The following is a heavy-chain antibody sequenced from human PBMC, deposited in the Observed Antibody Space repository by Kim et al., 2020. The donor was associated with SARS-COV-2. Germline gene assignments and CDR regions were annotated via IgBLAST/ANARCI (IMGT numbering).Heavy chain of an antibody. CDR3: ARGGTIFGVVTSPSDY. V-gene: IGHV4-31*03. D-gene: IGHD3-3*01. CDR1: GGSISSGGYY. Sequence: SETLSLTCTVSGGSISSGGYYWSWIRQHPGKGLEWIGYIYYSGSTYYNPSLKSRVTISVDTSKDQFSLKLSSVTAADTAVYYCARGGTIFGVVTSPSDYWGQGTLVTVSS. J-gene: IGHJ4*02. CDR2: IYYSGST.